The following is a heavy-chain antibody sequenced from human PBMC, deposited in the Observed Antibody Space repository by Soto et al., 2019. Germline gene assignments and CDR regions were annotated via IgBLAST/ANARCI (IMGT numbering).Heavy chain of an antibody. V-gene: IGHV1-69*08. CDR1: GGTFSSYT. Sequence: QVQLVQSGAEVKKPGSSVKVSCKASGGTFSSYTISWVRQAPGQGLEWMGRIIPILGIANYAQKFQGRVTITADKSTSTAYMELSSLRSEDTAVYYCARDYYDSSGYYSSFDYWGQGTLVTVSS. D-gene: IGHD3-22*01. CDR3: ARDYYDSSGYYSSFDY. CDR2: IIPILGIA. J-gene: IGHJ4*02.